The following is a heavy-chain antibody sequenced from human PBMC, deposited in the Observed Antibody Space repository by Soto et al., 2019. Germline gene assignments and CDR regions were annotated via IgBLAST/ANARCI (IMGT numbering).Heavy chain of an antibody. D-gene: IGHD6-19*01. V-gene: IGHV4-61*01. CDR2: IYHSGST. CDR1: GGSVSSGSYY. Sequence: QVQLQESGPGLVKPSETLSLTCTVSGGSVSSGSYYWGWIRQPPGKGLEWIGYIYHSGSTNYNPSLKSRVTISVDTSKNQFPLRLTSVTATDTAVYYCARLSAAWFDPWGQGTLVTVAS. CDR3: ARLSAAWFDP. J-gene: IGHJ5*02.